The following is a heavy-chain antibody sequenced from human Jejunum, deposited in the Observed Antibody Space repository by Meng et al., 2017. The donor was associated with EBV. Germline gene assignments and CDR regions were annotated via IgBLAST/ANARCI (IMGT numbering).Heavy chain of an antibody. CDR3: ARGAYFDY. CDR2: IYYSGSA. Sequence: HLQLQESGSGLVKPSGTLSLPCAVSGGSISRGGYSWHWIRQPPGKGLQWIGYIYYSGSAFYNPSLKSRVTLSVDRSKNQFSLNLSSVTAADTAVYYCARGAYFDYWGQGTLVTVSS. V-gene: IGHV4-30-2*01. CDR1: GGSISRGGYS. J-gene: IGHJ4*02.